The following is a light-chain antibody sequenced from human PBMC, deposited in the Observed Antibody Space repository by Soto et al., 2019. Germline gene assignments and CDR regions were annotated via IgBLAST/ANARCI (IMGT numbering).Light chain of an antibody. CDR3: SSYKGSSTLDV. V-gene: IGLV2-14*01. Sequence: QSALTQPASVSGSPGQSITISCTGTSSDVGGYNYVSWYQQHPGKAPKLMIYDVSNRPSGVSNRFTGSQSGNTASLTISGLQDEDEADYYCSSYKGSSTLDVFGTGTKLTVL. CDR1: SSDVGGYNY. CDR2: DVS. J-gene: IGLJ1*01.